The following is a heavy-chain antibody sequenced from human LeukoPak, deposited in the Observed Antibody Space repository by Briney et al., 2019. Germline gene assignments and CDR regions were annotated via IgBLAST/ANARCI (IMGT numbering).Heavy chain of an antibody. Sequence: QPGRSLRLSCAASGFTFSSYWMSWVRQAPGKGLEWVANIKQDGSEKYYVDSVKGRFTISRDNAKNSLYLQMNSLRAEDTAVYYCASQGYNSSWQDYYYYYYMDVWGKGTTVTVSS. J-gene: IGHJ6*03. CDR3: ASQGYNSSWQDYYYYYYMDV. V-gene: IGHV3-7*01. CDR2: IKQDGSEK. CDR1: GFTFSSYW. D-gene: IGHD6-13*01.